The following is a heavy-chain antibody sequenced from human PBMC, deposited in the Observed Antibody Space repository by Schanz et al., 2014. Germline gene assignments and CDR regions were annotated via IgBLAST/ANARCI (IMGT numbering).Heavy chain of an antibody. V-gene: IGHV1-2*06. CDR2: ISPSSGGT. CDR1: GYTFTRSG. J-gene: IGHJ5*02. Sequence: QVQLVQSGAEVKEPGASVKVSCKASGYTFTRSGISWVRQAPGQGLEWMGRISPSSGGTNYAQNFQGRVTMTKDTSINTVYMELSTLTSDDTAVYYCARESVSRTRLFDPWGQGTLVTVSS. CDR3: ARESVSRTRLFDP. D-gene: IGHD3-3*01.